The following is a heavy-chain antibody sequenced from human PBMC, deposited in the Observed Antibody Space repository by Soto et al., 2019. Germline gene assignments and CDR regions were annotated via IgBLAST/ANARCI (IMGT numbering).Heavy chain of an antibody. D-gene: IGHD1-1*01. CDR1: GFTFTTYA. J-gene: IGHJ5*02. CDR2: ISGSGGST. CDR3: SRGNDAYKGGRT. Sequence: GGSLRLSCAASGFTFTTYAMSWVRQAPGKGLEWVSAISGSGGSTYYADSVKGRFTISRDNSKNTLYLQMNSLRAADTGEYYCSRGNDAYKGGRTWGQGTLVTVSS. V-gene: IGHV3-23*01.